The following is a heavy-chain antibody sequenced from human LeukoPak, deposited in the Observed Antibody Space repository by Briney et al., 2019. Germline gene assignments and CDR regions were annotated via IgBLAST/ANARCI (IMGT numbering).Heavy chain of an antibody. CDR2: ISSSSIYI. Sequence: GGSLRLSCAASGFTFTRYSMNWVRQAPGKGLEWVSSISSSSIYIYYADSVKGRFTISRDNAKNSLYLQMNSLRAEDTAVYYCARAYDNYYYYYMDVWGKGTTVTISS. J-gene: IGHJ6*03. CDR3: ARAYDNYYYYYMDV. V-gene: IGHV3-21*01. CDR1: GFTFTRYS. D-gene: IGHD3-9*01.